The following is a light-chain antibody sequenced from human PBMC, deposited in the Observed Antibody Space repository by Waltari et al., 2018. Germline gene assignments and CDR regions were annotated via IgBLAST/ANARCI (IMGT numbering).Light chain of an antibody. CDR3: CSYAGSHVV. CDR2: EGS. Sequence: QSALTQPASVSGSPGQSITISCTGTSSDVGSYNLVSWYQQHPGKAPKLMIYEGSKRPSGVSNRCSGSKSGNTASLTISGRQAEDEADYYCCSYAGSHVVFGGGTKLTVL. V-gene: IGLV2-23*01. CDR1: SSDVGSYNL. J-gene: IGLJ2*01.